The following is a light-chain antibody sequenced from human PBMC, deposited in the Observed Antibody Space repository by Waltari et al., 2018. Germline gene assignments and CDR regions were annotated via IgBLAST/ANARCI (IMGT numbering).Light chain of an antibody. Sequence: QSVLTQPPSASGTPGQRVTISCSGSSSNIGSNTVNWYHQLPGTAPKLLIYSDSQRPSVVPDRFSGSKSGTSASLAISGLQSEDEADYYCAAWDDSLNGVLFGGGTKLTVL. V-gene: IGLV1-44*01. CDR1: SSNIGSNT. CDR2: SDS. J-gene: IGLJ2*01. CDR3: AAWDDSLNGVL.